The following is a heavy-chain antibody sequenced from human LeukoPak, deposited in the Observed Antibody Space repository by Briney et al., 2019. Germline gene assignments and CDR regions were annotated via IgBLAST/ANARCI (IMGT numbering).Heavy chain of an antibody. CDR2: INHSGST. J-gene: IGHJ4*02. V-gene: IGHV4-34*01. CDR3: AREELSVVDTAMVTLYYFDY. CDR1: GGSFSGYY. Sequence: SETLSLTCAVYGGSFSGYYWSWIRQPPGKGLEWIGEINHSGSTNYNPSPKRRVTILLDTSKNQLSMKLRSVTPSHPAIYYCAREELSVVDTAMVTLYYFDYWDQGTLVTVSS. D-gene: IGHD5-18*01.